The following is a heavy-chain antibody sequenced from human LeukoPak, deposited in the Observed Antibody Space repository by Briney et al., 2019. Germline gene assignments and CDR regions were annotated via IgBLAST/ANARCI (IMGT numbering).Heavy chain of an antibody. CDR3: ARERYCSSTSCSSFDP. CDR1: GGSISSGGYY. Sequence: PSETLSLTCTVSGGSISSGGYYWSWIRQHPGKGLEWIGYIYYSGSTYYNPSLKSRVTISVDTSKNQFSLKLSSVTAADTAVYYCARERYCSSTSCSSFDPWGQGTLVTVSS. J-gene: IGHJ5*02. V-gene: IGHV4-31*03. CDR2: IYYSGST. D-gene: IGHD2-2*01.